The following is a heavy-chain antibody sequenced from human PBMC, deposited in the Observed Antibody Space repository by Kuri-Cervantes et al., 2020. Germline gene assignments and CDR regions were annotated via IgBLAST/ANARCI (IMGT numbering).Heavy chain of an antibody. V-gene: IGHV3-30*18. J-gene: IGHJ3*02. D-gene: IGHD2-15*01. CDR2: LSYDGNYK. CDR3: AKDIIEGIVVVVAATSAFDI. CDR1: GFTFSYYG. Sequence: GGSLRLSCAASGFTFSYYGMHWVRQAPGKGLEWVAGLSYDGNYKYYADSVKGRFTISRDNAKNSLYLQMNSLRAEDTALYYCAKDIIEGIVVVVAATSAFDIWGQGTMVTVSS.